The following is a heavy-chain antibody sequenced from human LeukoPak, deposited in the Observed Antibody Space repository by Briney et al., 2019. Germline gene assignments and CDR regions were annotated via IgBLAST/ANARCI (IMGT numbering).Heavy chain of an antibody. V-gene: IGHV1-69*13. CDR1: GGTFSSYA. CDR3: ASSPELERPLGY. CDR2: IIPICGTA. Sequence: GGSVTVSCKASGGTFSSYAMSWVRQAPGQGLEWMGGIIPICGTANYAQKFQGRVTITADESTSTAYMELSSLRSEDTALYYCASSPELERPLGYWGQGTLVTVSS. D-gene: IGHD1-1*01. J-gene: IGHJ4*02.